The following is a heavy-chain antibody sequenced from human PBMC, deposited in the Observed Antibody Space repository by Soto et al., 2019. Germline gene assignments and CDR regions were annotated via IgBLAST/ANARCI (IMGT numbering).Heavy chain of an antibody. V-gene: IGHV3-48*01. CDR2: ISSSSDTI. Sequence: EVQLVESGGGLVQPGGSLRLSCAASGFIFSSYSMNWVCQAPGKGLEWVSYISSSSDTIYYADSVKGRFTISRDNAKNSLYLQMNSLRAEDTAVYYCARDPRYCSGGNCYSSYYYYYLDVWGIGTTVTVSS. D-gene: IGHD2-15*01. CDR1: GFIFSSYS. J-gene: IGHJ6*03. CDR3: ARDPRYCSGGNCYSSYYYYYLDV.